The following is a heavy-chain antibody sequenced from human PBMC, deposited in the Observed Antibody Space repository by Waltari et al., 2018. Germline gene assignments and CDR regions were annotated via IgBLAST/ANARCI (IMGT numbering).Heavy chain of an antibody. V-gene: IGHV3-21*01. CDR3: ARDRDYDFWSGYWGAFDI. D-gene: IGHD3-3*01. J-gene: IGHJ3*02. CDR2: ISSSSSKI. Sequence: EVQLVDSGGGLVKPGGSLRLSRAGPAVRPSPHAINPGRHAPGKGLEWVSLISSSSSKIFYADSVRGRFTVSRDNAKNSLYLQMNSLRVEDTAVYYCARDRDYDFWSGYWGAFDIWGQGTMVTVSS. CDR1: AVRPSPHA.